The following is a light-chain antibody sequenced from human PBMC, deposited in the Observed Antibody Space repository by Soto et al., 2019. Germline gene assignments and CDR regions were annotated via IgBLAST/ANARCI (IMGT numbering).Light chain of an antibody. CDR3: SSYTISSTLSTDV. CDR1: SSDVGGYNY. CDR2: DVS. Sequence: QSALTQPASVSGSPGQSITISCTGTSSDVGGYNYVSWYQHHPGKAPKLMIYDVSNRPSGVSNRFSGSKSGNTASLIISGLQAEDEADYYCSSYTISSTLSTDVFGTGTKLTVL. V-gene: IGLV2-14*03. J-gene: IGLJ1*01.